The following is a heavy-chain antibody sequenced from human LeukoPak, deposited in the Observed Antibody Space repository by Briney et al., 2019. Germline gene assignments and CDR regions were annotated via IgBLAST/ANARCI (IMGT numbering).Heavy chain of an antibody. CDR2: FDPEDGET. J-gene: IGHJ4*02. CDR3: ATGWETYSGYDFPFDY. V-gene: IGHV1-24*01. Sequence: ASVKVSCKVSGYTLTELSMHWVRQAPGKGLEWMGGFDPEDGETIYAQKFQGRVTMTEDTSTDTAYMELSSLRSEDTAVYYCATGWETYSGYDFPFDYWGQGTLVTVSS. CDR1: GYTLTELS. D-gene: IGHD5-12*01.